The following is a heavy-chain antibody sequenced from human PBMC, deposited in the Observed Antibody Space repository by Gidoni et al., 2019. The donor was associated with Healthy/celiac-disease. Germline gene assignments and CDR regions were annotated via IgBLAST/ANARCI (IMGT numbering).Heavy chain of an antibody. J-gene: IGHJ4*02. V-gene: IGHV3-23*01. CDR3: AKRALWGGSIAVRHHGLF. Sequence: MSWVRQAPGKGLEWVSAISGSGGSTYYADSVKGRFTISRDNSKNTLYLQMNSLRAEDTAVYYCAKRALWGGSIAVRHHGLFWGQGTLVTVSS. D-gene: IGHD6-19*01. CDR2: ISGSGGST.